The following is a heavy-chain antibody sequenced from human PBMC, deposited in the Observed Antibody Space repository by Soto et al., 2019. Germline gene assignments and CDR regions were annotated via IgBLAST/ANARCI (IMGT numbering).Heavy chain of an antibody. D-gene: IGHD3-9*01. Sequence: GGSLRLSCAASGFSFSGYTMNWVRQAQGKGLEWISDINGGGRTTYYADSVKGRFTISRDDSKNILYLQMNSPRAEDTAIYYCAKDRHPDGIWTFDYWGRGTLVTVSS. J-gene: IGHJ4*02. V-gene: IGHV3-23*01. CDR3: AKDRHPDGIWTFDY. CDR2: INGGGRTT. CDR1: GFSFSGYT.